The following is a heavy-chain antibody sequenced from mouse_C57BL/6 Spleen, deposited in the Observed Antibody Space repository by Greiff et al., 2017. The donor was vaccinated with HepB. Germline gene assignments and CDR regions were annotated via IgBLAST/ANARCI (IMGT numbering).Heavy chain of an antibody. J-gene: IGHJ1*03. CDR2: IYPGDGDT. CDR3: ARRVSSYWYFDV. Sequence: VKLMESGPELVKPGASVKISCKASGYAFSSSWMNWVKQRPGKGLEWIGRIYPGDGDTNYNGKFKGKATLTADKSSSTAYMQLSSLTSEDSAVYFCARRVSSYWYFDVWGTGTTVTVSS. D-gene: IGHD1-1*01. CDR1: GYAFSSSW. V-gene: IGHV1-82*01.